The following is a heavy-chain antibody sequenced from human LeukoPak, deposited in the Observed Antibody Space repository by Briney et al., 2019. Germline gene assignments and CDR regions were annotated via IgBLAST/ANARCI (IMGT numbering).Heavy chain of an antibody. Sequence: GRSLRLSCAASGFTFDDYAMHWVRHAPGKGLDWVSGISWNSGSIGYADSVKGRFTISRDNAKNSLYLQMNSLRAEDMALYYCAKDIAAAGTYVFDYWGQGTLVTVSS. CDR3: AKDIAAAGTYVFDY. D-gene: IGHD6-13*01. CDR1: GFTFDDYA. CDR2: ISWNSGSI. V-gene: IGHV3-9*03. J-gene: IGHJ4*02.